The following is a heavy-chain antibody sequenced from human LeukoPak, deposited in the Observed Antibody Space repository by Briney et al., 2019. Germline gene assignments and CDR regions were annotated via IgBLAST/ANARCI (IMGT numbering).Heavy chain of an antibody. CDR1: GGSISGYY. CDR3: ARGGEYSYVDY. CDR2: IYYSGIT. D-gene: IGHD5-18*01. V-gene: IGHV4-59*08. J-gene: IGHJ4*02. Sequence: SETLSLTCTVSGGSISGYYWSWFRQPPGKGLEWIGYIYYSGITNYNPSFKSRVTISVDTSKNQFSLKLSSVTAADTAVYYCARGGEYSYVDYWGQGTLVTVSS.